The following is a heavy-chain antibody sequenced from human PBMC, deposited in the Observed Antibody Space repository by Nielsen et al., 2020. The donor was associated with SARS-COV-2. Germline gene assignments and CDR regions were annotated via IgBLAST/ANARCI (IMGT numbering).Heavy chain of an antibody. CDR2: IGTSGGST. J-gene: IGHJ4*02. CDR1: GFTFSRYA. V-gene: IGHV3-23*01. CDR3: AKADGKNWAPFLYRDY. D-gene: IGHD7-27*01. Sequence: GESLKISCAASGFTFSRYAMSWVRQAPGKGLEWVSVIGTSGGSTKHADSVKGRFTISRDNSNTTLYLHMNRLRADDTAVYYCAKADGKNWAPFLYRDYWGQGTLVTVSS.